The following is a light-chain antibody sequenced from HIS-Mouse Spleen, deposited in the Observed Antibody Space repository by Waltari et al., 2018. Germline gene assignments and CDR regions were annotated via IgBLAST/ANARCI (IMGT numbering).Light chain of an antibody. J-gene: IGKJ1*01. CDR2: KAS. CDR3: QQYNSYSWT. V-gene: IGKV1-5*03. CDR1: QSISSW. Sequence: DIQMTQSPSTLSASVGDRVTITCRASQSISSWLAWYQQKPGKAPKLLIYKASSLESGVPSRFSGSGSGTDVTLTISSLQPDDFATYDCQQYNSYSWTFGQGTKVEIK.